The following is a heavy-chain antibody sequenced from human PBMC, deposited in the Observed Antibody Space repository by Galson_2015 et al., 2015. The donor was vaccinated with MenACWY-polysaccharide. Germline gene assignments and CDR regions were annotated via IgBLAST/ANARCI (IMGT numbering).Heavy chain of an antibody. Sequence: SLRLSCAASGFTFSRNWMHWVRQAPGKGLVWVSRINSDGGSTSYADSVKGRFTISRDNAKNTLYLEMNSLRAEDTAVYYCTKAGAKYCSGSSCNFNWFDPWGQGTLVTVSS. CDR2: INSDGGST. V-gene: IGHV3-74*01. J-gene: IGHJ5*02. CDR1: GFTFSRNW. CDR3: TKAGAKYCSGSSCNFNWFDP. D-gene: IGHD2-15*01.